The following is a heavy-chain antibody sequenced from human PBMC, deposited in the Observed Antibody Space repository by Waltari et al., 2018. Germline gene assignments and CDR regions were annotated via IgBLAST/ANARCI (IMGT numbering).Heavy chain of an antibody. CDR1: GYTCTRYY. Sequence: QVQLVQSGAEVKKPGASVKVSCKASGYTCTRYYMHWVRQAPGQGLEWMGWMNPNSGNTGYAQKFQGRVTMTRNTSISTAYMELSSLRSEDTAVYYCARVMVPSYYYYYGMDVWGQGTTVTVSS. V-gene: IGHV1-8*02. J-gene: IGHJ6*02. D-gene: IGHD2-8*01. CDR3: ARVMVPSYYYYYGMDV. CDR2: MNPNSGNT.